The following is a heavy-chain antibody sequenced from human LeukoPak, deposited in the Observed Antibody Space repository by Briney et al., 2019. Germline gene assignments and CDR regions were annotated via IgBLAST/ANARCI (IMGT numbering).Heavy chain of an antibody. CDR3: AKVRDRQAAAGSTDY. CDR1: GFTFSNYA. Sequence: GGSLRLSCAASGFTFSNYAMSWVRQAPGKGLEWVSAISGSGGSTYYADSVKGRFTISRDNSKNTLYLQMNSLRAEDTAVYYCAKVRDRQAAAGSTDYWGQGTLVTVSS. D-gene: IGHD6-13*01. CDR2: ISGSGGST. V-gene: IGHV3-23*01. J-gene: IGHJ4*02.